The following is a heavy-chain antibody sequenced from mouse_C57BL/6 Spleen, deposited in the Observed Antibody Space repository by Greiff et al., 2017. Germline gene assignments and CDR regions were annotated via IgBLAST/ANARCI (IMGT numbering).Heavy chain of an antibody. CDR2: IYPGGGYT. D-gene: IGHD2-10*02. CDR1: GYTFTNYW. V-gene: IGHV1-63*01. CDR3: ARAEYEYFDY. Sequence: QVQLQQSGAELVRPGTSVKMSCKASGYTFTNYWIGWAKQRPGHGLEWIGDIYPGGGYTNYNEKFKGKATLTADKSSSTAYMQFSSLTSEDSAIYYCARAEYEYFDYWGQGTTLTVSS. J-gene: IGHJ2*01.